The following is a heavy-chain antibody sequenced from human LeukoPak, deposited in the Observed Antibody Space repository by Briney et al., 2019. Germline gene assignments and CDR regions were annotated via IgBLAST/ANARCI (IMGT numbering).Heavy chain of an antibody. CDR1: GYTFTNYA. V-gene: IGHV1-3*01. CDR2: INLVNGNT. CDR3: ARSPTYYYGSGSWGIDY. Sequence: ASVKVSCKASGYTFTNYAMHWVRLAPGQRLQWMGWINLVNGNTKYSQYFEGRVTITRDTSASTVYMELSSLRPDDTAVYYCARSPTYYYGSGSWGIDYWGQGTLVTVSS. D-gene: IGHD3-10*01. J-gene: IGHJ4*02.